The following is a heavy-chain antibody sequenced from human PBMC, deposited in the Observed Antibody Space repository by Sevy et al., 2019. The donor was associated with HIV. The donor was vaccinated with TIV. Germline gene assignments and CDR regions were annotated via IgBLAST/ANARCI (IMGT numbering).Heavy chain of an antibody. V-gene: IGHV3-49*03. CDR1: GFTSDDYA. CDR2: ITRNSYEAYGGTA. D-gene: IGHD2-15*01. CDR3: TRGLGTADTPEYYFDY. J-gene: IGHJ4*02. Sequence: GGSLRLSCTASGFTSDDYAMSWFRQAPGKGLEWVAFITRNSYEAYGGTAEYAASVKGRFIISRDDSKSVAYLQMNSLKSEDTAVYYCTRGLGTADTPEYYFDYWGQGTLVTVSS.